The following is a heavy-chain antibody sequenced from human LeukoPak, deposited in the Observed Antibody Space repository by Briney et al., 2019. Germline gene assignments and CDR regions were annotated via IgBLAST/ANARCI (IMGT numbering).Heavy chain of an antibody. D-gene: IGHD1-26*01. CDR2: FDPEDGET. CDR1: GYTLTELS. V-gene: IGHV1-24*01. J-gene: IGHJ4*02. Sequence: ASVKVSCKVSGYTLTELSMHWVRQAPGKGLEWMGDFDPEDGETIYAQKFQGRVTMTEDTSTDTAYMELSSLRSEDTAVYYCATGTEWELLFDYWGQGTLVTVSS. CDR3: ATGTEWELLFDY.